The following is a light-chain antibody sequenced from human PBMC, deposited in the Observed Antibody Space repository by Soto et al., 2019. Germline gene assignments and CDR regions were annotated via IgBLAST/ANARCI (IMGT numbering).Light chain of an antibody. J-gene: IGKJ4*01. CDR2: DAS. Sequence: EIVLTQSPATLSVSPGERATLSCRASQTVGTYLAWYQQKPGQALRLLIYDASSRATGIPARFSGSGSGTDFTLTISSLEPEDFALYFCQQRYNWPPITFGGGTKVEIK. CDR3: QQRYNWPPIT. CDR1: QTVGTY. V-gene: IGKV3-11*01.